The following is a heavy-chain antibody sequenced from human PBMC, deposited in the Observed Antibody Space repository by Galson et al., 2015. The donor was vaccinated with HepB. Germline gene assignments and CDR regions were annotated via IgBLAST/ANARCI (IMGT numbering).Heavy chain of an antibody. CDR1: GVSISGGQYY. D-gene: IGHD2-8*01. V-gene: IGHV4-39*01. CDR3: ARPLVLNGRFTPGVGPFHI. J-gene: IGHJ3*02. CDR2: IYYGGRT. Sequence: ETLSLTCAVSGVSISGGQYYWGWIRQSPKRRLEWIGSIYYGGRTYFSPSFQSRVAMSVDTSKNQLSLTLSSVTAADTAVYYCARPLVLNGRFTPGVGPFHIWGHGTIVTVSA.